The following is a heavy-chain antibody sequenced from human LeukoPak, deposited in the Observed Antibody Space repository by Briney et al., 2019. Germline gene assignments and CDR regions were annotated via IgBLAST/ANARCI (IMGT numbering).Heavy chain of an antibody. V-gene: IGHV4-39*01. CDR1: GGSISSSSYY. D-gene: IGHD5-18*01. CDR2: IYYSGST. J-gene: IGHJ4*02. CDR3: AKTDTAMVTNFDY. Sequence: SETLSLTCTVSGGSISSSSYYWGWLRQPPGKGLEWIGSIYYSGSTYYNPSLKSRVTISVDTSKNQFSLKLSSVTAADTAVYYCAKTDTAMVTNFDYWGQGTLVTVSS.